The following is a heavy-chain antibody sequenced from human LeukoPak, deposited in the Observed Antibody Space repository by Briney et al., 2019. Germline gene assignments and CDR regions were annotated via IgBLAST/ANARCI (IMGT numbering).Heavy chain of an antibody. CDR1: GFTVSSNH. Sequence: GGSLRLFCAASGFTVSSNHMSWGRPAPGKGPEWVSVIYSGGSTYYADSVKGRFTIPRDNSKNTLYLQMNSLRAEDTAVYYCARHHYGMDVWGQGTTVSVS. CDR2: IYSGGST. J-gene: IGHJ6*02. CDR3: ARHHYGMDV. V-gene: IGHV3-66*04.